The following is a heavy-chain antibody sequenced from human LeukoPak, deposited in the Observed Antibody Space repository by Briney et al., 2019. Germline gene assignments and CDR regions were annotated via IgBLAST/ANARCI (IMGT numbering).Heavy chain of an antibody. J-gene: IGHJ4*02. D-gene: IGHD2-15*01. CDR1: GFTFISYA. CDR3: AKGMVVTATRPTCDY. Sequence: GGSLRLSCAASGFTFISYAMIWVRQAPGKGLEWVSGISGNGSNTYYADSVKGRFTTSRDNSKNTLYLQMTSLRAEDTALYYCAKGMVVTATRPTCDYWGQGTLVTVSS. CDR2: ISGNGSNT. V-gene: IGHV3-23*01.